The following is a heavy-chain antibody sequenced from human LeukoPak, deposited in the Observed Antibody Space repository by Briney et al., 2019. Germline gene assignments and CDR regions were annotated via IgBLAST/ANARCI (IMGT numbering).Heavy chain of an antibody. Sequence: PGGSLRLSCAASEFPFSSYGMHWVRQAPGKGLEWVALISFDGGKKYYADSVKGRFTISRDNSKNTLYLQMNSLTPDDTAVYYCAKGRQQWWTFDDLDNWGQGTMVSVSS. J-gene: IGHJ3*02. CDR3: AKGRQQWWTFDDLDN. CDR1: EFPFSSYG. D-gene: IGHD5-18*01. V-gene: IGHV3-30*18. CDR2: ISFDGGKK.